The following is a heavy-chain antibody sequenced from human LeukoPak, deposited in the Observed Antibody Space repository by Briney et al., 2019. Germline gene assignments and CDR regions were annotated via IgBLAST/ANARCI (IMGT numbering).Heavy chain of an antibody. D-gene: IGHD5-24*01. CDR1: GFTVSSNY. Sequence: GGSLRLSCAASGFTVSSNYMSWVRQGPGKGLEWVSVIYSGGSTYYADSVKGRFTISRDNSKNTLYLQMNSLRAEDTAVYYCARPIQGPDAFDIWGQGTMVTVSS. CDR3: ARPIQGPDAFDI. J-gene: IGHJ3*02. CDR2: IYSGGST. V-gene: IGHV3-53*01.